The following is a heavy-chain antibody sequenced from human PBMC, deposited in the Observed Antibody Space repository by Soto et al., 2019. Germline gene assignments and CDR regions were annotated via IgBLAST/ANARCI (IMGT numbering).Heavy chain of an antibody. D-gene: IGHD2-21*01. Sequence: PSETLSLTCAVSGGSISSGGYSWSWIRQAPGKGLEWIGYIYHSGSTYYNPSLKSRVTISVDRSKNQFSLKLSSVTAADTAVYYCARNCGGDCYYGMDVWGQGTTVTVSS. CDR1: GGSISSGGYS. J-gene: IGHJ6*02. V-gene: IGHV4-30-2*01. CDR2: IYHSGST. CDR3: ARNCGGDCYYGMDV.